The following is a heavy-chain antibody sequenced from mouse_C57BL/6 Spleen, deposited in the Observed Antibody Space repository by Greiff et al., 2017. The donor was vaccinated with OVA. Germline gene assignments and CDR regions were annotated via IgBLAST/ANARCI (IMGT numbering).Heavy chain of an antibody. CDR1: GYTFTDYY. CDR3: ASRGWLLVYFDY. J-gene: IGHJ2*01. Sequence: EVQLQQSGPELVKPGASVKISCKASGYTFTDYYMNWVKQSHGKSLEWIGDINPNNGGTSYNQKFKGKATLTVDKSSSTAYMELRSLTSEDSAVYYCASRGWLLVYFDYWGQGTTLTVSS. V-gene: IGHV1-26*01. D-gene: IGHD2-3*01. CDR2: INPNNGGT.